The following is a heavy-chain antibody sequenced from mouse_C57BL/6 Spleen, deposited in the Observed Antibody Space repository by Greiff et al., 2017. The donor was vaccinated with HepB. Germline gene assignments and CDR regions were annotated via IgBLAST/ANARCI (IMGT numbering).Heavy chain of an antibody. CDR2: INPNNGGT. CDR1: GYTFTDYY. V-gene: IGHV1-26*01. D-gene: IGHD4-1*01. J-gene: IGHJ2*01. CDR3: GKTKLTGYFDY. Sequence: EVQLQQSGPELVKPGASVKISCKASGYTFTDYYMNWVKQSHGKSLEWIGDINPNNGGTSYNQKFKGKATLTVDKSSSTAYMELRSLTSEDSAVYYCGKTKLTGYFDYWGQGTTLTVSS.